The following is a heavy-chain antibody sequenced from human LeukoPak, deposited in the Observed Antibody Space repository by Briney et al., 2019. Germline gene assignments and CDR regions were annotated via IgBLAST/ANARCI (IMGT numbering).Heavy chain of an antibody. D-gene: IGHD5-12*01. CDR1: GGSISSYY. CDR3: ARLKWLRINWFDP. J-gene: IGHJ5*02. V-gene: IGHV4-59*08. Sequence: SETLSLTCTVSGGSISSYYWSWIRQPPGKGLEWIGDIYYSGSTNYNPSLKSRVTISVDTSKNQFSLKLSSVTAADTAVYYCARLKWLRINWFDPWGQGTLVTVSS. CDR2: IYYSGST.